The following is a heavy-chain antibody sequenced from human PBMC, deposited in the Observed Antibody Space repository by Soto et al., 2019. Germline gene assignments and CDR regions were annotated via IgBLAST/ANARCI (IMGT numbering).Heavy chain of an antibody. D-gene: IGHD1-1*01. Sequence: ETLSLTCTFSGGSISSYYWSWIRQPPGKGLEWIGYIYYSGSTNYNPSLKSRVTISVDTSKNQFSLKLSSVTAADTAVYYCARNCGHALDIWGQGTMVTVSS. V-gene: IGHV4-59*01. CDR3: ARNCGHALDI. CDR1: GGSISSYY. CDR2: IYYSGST. J-gene: IGHJ3*02.